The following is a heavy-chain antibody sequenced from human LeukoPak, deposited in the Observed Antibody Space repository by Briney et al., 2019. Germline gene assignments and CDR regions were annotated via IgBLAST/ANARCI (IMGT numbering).Heavy chain of an antibody. CDR2: INSEGSTI. J-gene: IGHJ4*02. CDR3: ARISSDSISYYDH. Sequence: PGGSLRLSCAASGFTFADYAMDWVRQAPGKGLVWVSRINSEGSTISYADSVKGRFTISRDNAKNTLFLQMNSLRAEDTAVYYCARISSDSISYYDHWGQGTLVTVSS. V-gene: IGHV3-74*01. D-gene: IGHD3-22*01. CDR1: GFTFADYA.